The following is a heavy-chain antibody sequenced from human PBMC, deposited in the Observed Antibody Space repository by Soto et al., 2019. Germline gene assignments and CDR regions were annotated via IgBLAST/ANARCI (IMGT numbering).Heavy chain of an antibody. CDR1: GYSIRSGYY. V-gene: IGHV4-38-2*01. D-gene: IGHD3-22*01. CDR3: VRDGGRYGYYYDSSGYISFDH. Sequence: SETLSLTCDVSGYSIRSGYYWGWIRQPPGKGPEWIGSIYQGGATHHNPSLKSRVTISIDTSKNQFSLTLTSVTAADTAMYYCVRDGGRYGYYYDSSGYISFDHWGQGILVTVSS. J-gene: IGHJ4*02. CDR2: IYQGGAT.